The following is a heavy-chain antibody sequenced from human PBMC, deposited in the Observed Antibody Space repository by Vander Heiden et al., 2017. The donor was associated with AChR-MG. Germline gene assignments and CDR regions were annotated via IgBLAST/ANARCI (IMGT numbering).Heavy chain of an antibody. CDR1: GGTFSNYA. CDR3: ARDRYGGNSRGRTLDY. V-gene: IGHV1-69*04. CDR2: IIPILGIA. D-gene: IGHD2-21*02. Sequence: QVQLVQSGAEVKKPGSSVKVSCKASGGTFSNYAISWVRQAPGQGLEWMGRIIPILGIANYAQKFQGRVTITADKSTSTAYMELSSLRSEDTAVYYCARDRYGGNSRGRTLDYWGQGTLVTVSS. J-gene: IGHJ4*02.